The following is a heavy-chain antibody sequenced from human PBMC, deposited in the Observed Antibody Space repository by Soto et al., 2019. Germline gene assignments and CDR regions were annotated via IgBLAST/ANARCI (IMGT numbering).Heavy chain of an antibody. V-gene: IGHV2-70*01. D-gene: IGHD3-3*01. CDR1: GFSLSTSGMC. CDR2: IDWDDDK. J-gene: IGHJ4*02. Sequence: SGPTLVNPTQTLTLTCTFSGFSLSTSGMCVSWIRQPPGKALEWLALIDWDDDKYYSTSLKTRLTISKDTSKNQVVLTMTNMDPVDTATYYCARIGQNYDFWTFDYWGQGTLVTVSS. CDR3: ARIGQNYDFWTFDY.